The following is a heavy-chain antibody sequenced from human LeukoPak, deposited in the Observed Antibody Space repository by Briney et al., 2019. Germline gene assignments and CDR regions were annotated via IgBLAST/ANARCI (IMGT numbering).Heavy chain of an antibody. CDR3: ARAQDYCSGSTCYGYFQY. Sequence: PGGSLRLSCAASGFTVSSNYMSWVRQAPGKGLEWVSATYSGGSTYYADSVKGRFTISSDNSKNTLYLQKNSLKAEDTAIYYCARAQDYCSGSTCYGYFQYWGQGTLVTVSS. CDR2: TYSGGST. J-gene: IGHJ1*01. D-gene: IGHD2-15*01. V-gene: IGHV3-53*01. CDR1: GFTVSSNY.